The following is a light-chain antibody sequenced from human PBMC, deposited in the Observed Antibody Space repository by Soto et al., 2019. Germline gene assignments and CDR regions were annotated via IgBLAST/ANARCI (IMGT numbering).Light chain of an antibody. CDR1: SSDVGGYNY. V-gene: IGLV2-8*01. J-gene: IGLJ1*01. Sequence: QSALTQPPSASGSPGQSVTISCTGTSSDVGGYNYVSWYQHHPGNAPKLMIFEVNKRASGVPDRFSGSKSGNTASLTVSGLQAEDEADYYCSSYAGSNTPYVFGTGTSSPS. CDR3: SSYAGSNTPYV. CDR2: EVN.